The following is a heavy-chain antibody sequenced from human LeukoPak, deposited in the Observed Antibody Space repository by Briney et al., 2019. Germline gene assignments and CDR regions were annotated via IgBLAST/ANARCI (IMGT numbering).Heavy chain of an antibody. CDR3: ALITMVRGVKDY. CDR1: GYTFTSYY. V-gene: IGHV1-46*01. J-gene: IGHJ4*02. Sequence: VASVKVSCKASGYTFTSYYMHWVRQAPGQGLEWMGIINPSGGSTSYAQKFQGRVNMTRDMSTSTVYMELSSLRSEDTAVYYCALITMVRGVKDYWGQGTLVTVSS. CDR2: INPSGGST. D-gene: IGHD3-10*01.